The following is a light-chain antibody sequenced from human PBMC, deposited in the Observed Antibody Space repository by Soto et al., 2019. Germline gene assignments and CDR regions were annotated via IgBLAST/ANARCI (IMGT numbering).Light chain of an antibody. CDR2: KAS. CDR1: QAIGRY. Sequence: DIQLTQSPSSLSASVGDRVTVTCRASQAIGRYVAWYQQKPGKAPKLLIYKASTLKSGVPSRFSGSGSGTEFTLTISSLKPDDFATYYCQHYNSYSEAFGQGTKVDIK. J-gene: IGKJ1*01. V-gene: IGKV1-5*03. CDR3: QHYNSYSEA.